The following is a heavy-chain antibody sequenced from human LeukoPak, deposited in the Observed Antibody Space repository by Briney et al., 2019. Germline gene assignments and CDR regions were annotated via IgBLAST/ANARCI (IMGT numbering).Heavy chain of an antibody. J-gene: IGHJ6*02. CDR1: GFTFSSYA. Sequence: GRSLRLSCAASGFTFSSYAMHWARQAPGKGLEWVAVISYDGSNKYYADSVKGRFTISRDNSKNTLYLQMNSLRAEDTAVYYCARAQYFDWLNYYYGMDVWGQGTTVTVSS. V-gene: IGHV3-30*04. CDR2: ISYDGSNK. CDR3: ARAQYFDWLNYYYGMDV. D-gene: IGHD3-9*01.